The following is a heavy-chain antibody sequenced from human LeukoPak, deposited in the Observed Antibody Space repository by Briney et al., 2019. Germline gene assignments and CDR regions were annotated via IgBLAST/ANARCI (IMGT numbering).Heavy chain of an antibody. D-gene: IGHD2-8*02. V-gene: IGHV4-4*07. Sequence: PSETLSLTCTVSGGSISSYYWSWIRQPAGKGLEWIGRIYTSGSTNYNPSLKSRVTMSVDTSKNQFSLKLSSVTAADTAVYYCARDYVVDTTLVAFFDSWGQGILVTVSS. J-gene: IGHJ4*02. CDR2: IYTSGST. CDR3: ARDYVVDTTLVAFFDS. CDR1: GGSISSYY.